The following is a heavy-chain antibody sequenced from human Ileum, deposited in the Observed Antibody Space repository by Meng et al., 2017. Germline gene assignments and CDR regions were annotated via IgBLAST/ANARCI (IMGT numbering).Heavy chain of an antibody. J-gene: IGHJ4*01. Sequence: GESLKISCAASGFTFSTYWMHWVRQVPGKGPVWVSRINTDESSKTYADSVKGRFTISRDNAKNTLYLQMNSLRAEDTAVYYCARDSPAVGASADYWGQG. D-gene: IGHD1-26*01. CDR3: ARDSPAVGASADY. CDR1: GFTFSTYW. V-gene: IGHV3-74*01. CDR2: INTDESSK.